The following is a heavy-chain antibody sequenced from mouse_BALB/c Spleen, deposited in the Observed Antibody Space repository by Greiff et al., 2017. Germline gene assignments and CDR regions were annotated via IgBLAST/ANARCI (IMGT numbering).Heavy chain of an antibody. CDR1: GISITTGNYR. CDR2: IYYSGTI. D-gene: IGHD2-14*01. CDR3: AREKTDPAYYRYDGAMDY. J-gene: IGHJ4*01. V-gene: IGHV3-5*02. Sequence: DVQLQESGPGLVKPSQTVSLTCTVTGISITTGNYRWSWIRQFPGNKLEWIGYIYYSGTITYNPSLTSRTTITRDTSKKQFFLEMNSLTAEDTATYYCAREKTDPAYYRYDGAMDYWGQGTSVTVSS.